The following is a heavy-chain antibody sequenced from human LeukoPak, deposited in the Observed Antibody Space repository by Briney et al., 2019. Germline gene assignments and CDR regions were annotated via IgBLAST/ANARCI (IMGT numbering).Heavy chain of an antibody. CDR3: AKDSWAPLGGEILY. J-gene: IGHJ4*02. V-gene: IGHV3-23*01. CDR1: GLTFNNYA. D-gene: IGHD3-16*01. Sequence: GGSLRLSCAVSGLTFNNYAMSWVRQAPGKGLEWVSAISGSGGSTYYADSVKGRFTISRDNSKNTLYLQMNSLRAEDTAVYYCAKDSWAPLGGEILYWGQGTLVTVSS. CDR2: ISGSGGST.